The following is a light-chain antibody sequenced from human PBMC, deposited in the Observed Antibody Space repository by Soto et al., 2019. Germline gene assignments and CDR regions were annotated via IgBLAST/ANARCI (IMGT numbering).Light chain of an antibody. V-gene: IGKV3-20*01. CDR3: QQYCSSPPYT. CDR1: QTVTGNY. CDR2: GSS. Sequence: EIVLTQSPGTLSLSPGERATLSCRASQTVTGNYLAWYQQKPGQSPRLLIYGSSDSATGIPDRFSGSGSATNFTLTISRVDPEDFAVYYCQQYCSSPPYTFGQGTKLEIK. J-gene: IGKJ2*01.